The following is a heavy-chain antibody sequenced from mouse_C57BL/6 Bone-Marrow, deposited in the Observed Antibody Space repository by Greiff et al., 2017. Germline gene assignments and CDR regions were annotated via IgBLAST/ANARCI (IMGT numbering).Heavy chain of an antibody. D-gene: IGHD1-1*01. CDR2: IHPNSGST. V-gene: IGHV1-64*01. CDR3: ARFFPPHYYGSSYRYFDV. J-gene: IGHJ1*03. Sequence: QVQLQQPGAELVKPGASVKLSCKASGYTFTSYWMHWVKQRPGQGLEWIGMIHPNSGSTNYNEKFKSKATLTVDKSSSTAYMQLSSLTSEDSAVYDGARFFPPHYYGSSYRYFDVWGTGTTVTVSS. CDR1: GYTFTSYW.